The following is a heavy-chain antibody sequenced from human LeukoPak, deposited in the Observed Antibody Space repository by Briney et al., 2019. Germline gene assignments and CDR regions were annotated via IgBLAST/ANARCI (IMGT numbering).Heavy chain of an antibody. V-gene: IGHV3-74*01. CDR3: ATKQWLAPPPDS. D-gene: IGHD6-19*01. CDR1: GFTFSKYW. J-gene: IGHJ4*02. CDR2: INTDGTVT. Sequence: GGSLRLSCAASGFTFSKYWMLWVRQAPGKGLESVSRINTDGTVTTYADSVKGRFTVSRDNADNTMFLQMMSVRGEDTAVYYCATKQWLAPPPDSWGQGTPVTVS.